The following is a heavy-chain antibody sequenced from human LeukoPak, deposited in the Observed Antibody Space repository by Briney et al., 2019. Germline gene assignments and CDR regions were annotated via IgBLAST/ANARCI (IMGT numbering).Heavy chain of an antibody. CDR3: ARALNPLPGTYFFDY. D-gene: IGHD2-15*01. J-gene: IGHJ4*02. V-gene: IGHV4-4*07. Sequence: ETLCLTCSVSGASINSHYWTWIRQPAGKGLEWIGRIYISGSTNYSPSLKSRVTLSVDTSKNQFSLNLISVTAADTAVYYCARALNPLPGTYFFDYWGQGTLVNLSS. CDR2: IYISGST. CDR1: GASINSHY.